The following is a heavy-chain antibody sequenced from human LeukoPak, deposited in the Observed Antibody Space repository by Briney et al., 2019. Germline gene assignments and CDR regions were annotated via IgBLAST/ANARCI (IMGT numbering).Heavy chain of an antibody. CDR3: ARGSGYSYGFDY. Sequence: SETLSLTCAVCGGSFSGYYWSWIRQPPGKGLEWIGEINHSGSTNYNPSLKSRVTISVDTSKNQFSLKLSSVTAADTAVYYCARGSGYSYGFDYWGQGTLVTVSS. V-gene: IGHV4-34*01. CDR1: GGSFSGYY. CDR2: INHSGST. J-gene: IGHJ4*02. D-gene: IGHD5-18*01.